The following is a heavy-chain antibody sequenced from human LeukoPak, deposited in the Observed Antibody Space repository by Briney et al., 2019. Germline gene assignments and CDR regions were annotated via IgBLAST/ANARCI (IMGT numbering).Heavy chain of an antibody. J-gene: IGHJ3*02. Sequence: SGTLSLTCTASGGSISSYYWSWIRQPPGKGLEWIGYIYYSGSTNYNPSLKSRVTISVDTSKNQFSLKLSSVTAADTAVYYCARRYSSGWYLGLNAFDIWGQGTMVTVSS. V-gene: IGHV4-59*01. CDR1: GGSISSYY. CDR2: IYYSGST. CDR3: ARRYSSGWYLGLNAFDI. D-gene: IGHD6-19*01.